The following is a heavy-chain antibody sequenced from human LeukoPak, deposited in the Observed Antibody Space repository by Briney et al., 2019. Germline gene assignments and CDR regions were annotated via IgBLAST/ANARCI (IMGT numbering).Heavy chain of an antibody. CDR1: GFTFSNAW. D-gene: IGHD1-14*01. V-gene: IGHV3-15*01. J-gene: IGHJ4*02. CDR2: IKSKTDGGTT. CDR3: TTGRYNWNHDADFDY. Sequence: GGSLRLSCAASGFTFSNAWMSWVRQAPGKGLEWVGRIKSKTDGGTTDYAAPVKGRFTISRDDSKNTLYLQMNSLKTEDTAVYYCTTGRYNWNHDADFDYWGQGTLVTVSS.